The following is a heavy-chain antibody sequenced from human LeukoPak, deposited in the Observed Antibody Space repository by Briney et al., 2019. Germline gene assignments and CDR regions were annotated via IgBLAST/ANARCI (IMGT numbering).Heavy chain of an antibody. CDR3: ARVRCSGGSCYLTNGMDV. V-gene: IGHV3-30*04. CDR2: ISYGGSNK. J-gene: IGHJ6*04. D-gene: IGHD2-15*01. CDR1: GFTFSSYA. Sequence: PGGSLRLSCAASGFTFSSYAMHWVRQAPGKGLEWVAVISYGGSNKYYADSVKGRFTISRDNSKNTLYLQMNSLRAEDTAVYYCARVRCSGGSCYLTNGMDVWGKGTTVTVSS.